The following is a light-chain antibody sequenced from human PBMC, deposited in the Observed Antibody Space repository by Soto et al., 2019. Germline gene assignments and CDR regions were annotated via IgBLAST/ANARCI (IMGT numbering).Light chain of an antibody. CDR3: QEYTSYS. CDR1: QSINSW. V-gene: IGKV1-5*03. J-gene: IGKJ1*01. CDR2: KAS. Sequence: DIQMTQSPSTLSASVGDRVTITCRASQSINSWLAWYQQKPGKAPKLLIYKASSLESGVPSRFSGSGSGTEFTLTISSLQPDDSATYYCQEYTSYSFGQGTKVEIK.